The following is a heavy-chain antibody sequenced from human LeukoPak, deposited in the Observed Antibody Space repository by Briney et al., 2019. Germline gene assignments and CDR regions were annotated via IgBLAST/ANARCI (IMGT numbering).Heavy chain of an antibody. V-gene: IGHV4-59*06. D-gene: IGHD3-22*01. CDR1: GGSISSYY. J-gene: IGHJ3*02. CDR2: IYYSGST. CDR3: ARDSSRLLPPKMAFDI. Sequence: SETLSLTCTVSGGSISSYYWSWIRQHPGKGLEWIGYIYYSGSTYYNPSLKSRVTISVDTSKNQFSLKLSSVTAADTAVYYCARDSSRLLPPKMAFDIWGQGTMVTVSS.